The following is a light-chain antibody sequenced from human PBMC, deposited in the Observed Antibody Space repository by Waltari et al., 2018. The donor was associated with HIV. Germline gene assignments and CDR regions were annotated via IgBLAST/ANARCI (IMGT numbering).Light chain of an antibody. CDR2: EVT. CDR3: SSYPGSFPWV. CDR1: SRDVGGYNY. V-gene: IGLV2-8*01. J-gene: IGLJ3*02. Sequence: QSALTQPPSASGSPVQYVTISCTGSSRDVGGYNYVSWYQQHPGNAPKLIIYEVTKRPSGVPDRFSGSKSGNTASLTVSGLQAEDEADYYCSSYPGSFPWVFGGGTKLTVL.